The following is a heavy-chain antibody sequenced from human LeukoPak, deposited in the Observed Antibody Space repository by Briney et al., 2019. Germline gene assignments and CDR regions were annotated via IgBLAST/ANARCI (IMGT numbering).Heavy chain of an antibody. J-gene: IGHJ4*02. CDR1: GGSISSGGYS. Sequence: PSETLSLTCAVSGGSISSGGYSWSWIRQPPGSGLEWIGYIYHSGSTYYNPSLKSRVTISVDRSKNQFSLKLSSVTAADTAVYYCARDGVYGELFWGQGTLVTVSS. CDR2: IYHSGST. V-gene: IGHV4-30-2*01. D-gene: IGHD3-10*01. CDR3: ARDGVYGELF.